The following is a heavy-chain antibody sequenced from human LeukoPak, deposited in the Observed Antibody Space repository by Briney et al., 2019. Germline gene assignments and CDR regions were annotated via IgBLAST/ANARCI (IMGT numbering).Heavy chain of an antibody. Sequence: GGSLRLSCAASGFTFSSYWVTWVRQAPGKGLEWVANIKLDGSETYYVDSVKGRFTISRDNAKNSLYLQMNSLRAEDTAVYYCARADSGSYSRYYYYYMDVWGKGTTVTVSS. CDR3: ARADSGSYSRYYYYYMDV. J-gene: IGHJ6*03. V-gene: IGHV3-7*01. CDR2: IKLDGSET. D-gene: IGHD1-26*01. CDR1: GFTFSSYW.